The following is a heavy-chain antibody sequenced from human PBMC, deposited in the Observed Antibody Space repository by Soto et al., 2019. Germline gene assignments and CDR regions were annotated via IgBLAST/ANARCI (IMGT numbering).Heavy chain of an antibody. D-gene: IGHD2-15*01. J-gene: IGHJ5*02. V-gene: IGHV4-31*03. CDR2: IYYSGST. Sequence: QVQLQESGPGLVKPSQTLSLTCTVSGGSISSGGYYWSWIRQHPGKGLEWIGYIYYSGSTYYNPSIKSRVTLSVDTSKNQFSLKLSSVTAADTAVYYCSRDQWSKLGWFGPWGQGTLVTVAS. CDR3: SRDQWSKLGWFGP. CDR1: GGSISSGGYY.